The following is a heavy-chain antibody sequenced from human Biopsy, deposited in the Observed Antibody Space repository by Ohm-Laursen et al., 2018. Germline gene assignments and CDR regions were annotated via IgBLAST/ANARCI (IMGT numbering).Heavy chain of an antibody. CDR3: GRREVVITHDAFDT. V-gene: IGHV4-39*07. D-gene: IGHD3-22*01. Sequence: TLSLTWTVSGGSISSNNYYWGWIRQPPGKGLEWIGSLSYSGNTYSNPSLKSRVTILVDTSKNQFSLKLNSVTAADTAVYYCGRREVVITHDAFDTWGQGTMVTVSS. J-gene: IGHJ3*02. CDR2: LSYSGNT. CDR1: GGSISSNNYY.